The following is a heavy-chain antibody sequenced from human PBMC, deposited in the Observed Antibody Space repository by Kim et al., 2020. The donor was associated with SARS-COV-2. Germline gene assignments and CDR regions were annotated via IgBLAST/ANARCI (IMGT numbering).Heavy chain of an antibody. J-gene: IGHJ3*02. CDR3: ARYTSEFSAFDI. Sequence: SETLSLTCTVSGDSISSNYWSWIRQPPGKGLECIGFIHHGGTTNYTPSLKSRVTMSMDTPKNQFSLKLTSVTAADTAVYFCARYTSEFSAFDIWGQGTMV. CDR1: GDSISSNY. CDR2: IHHGGTT. V-gene: IGHV4-59*01. D-gene: IGHD3-10*01.